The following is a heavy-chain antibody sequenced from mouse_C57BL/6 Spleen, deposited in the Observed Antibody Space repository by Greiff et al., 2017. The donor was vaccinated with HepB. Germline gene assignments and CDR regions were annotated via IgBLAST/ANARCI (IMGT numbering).Heavy chain of an antibody. CDR2: INPSSGYT. CDR3: ARSDYGYGYAMDY. Sequence: VKLMESGAELAKPGASVKLSCKASGYTFTSYWMHWVKQRPGQGLEWIGYINPSSGYTKYNQKFKDKATLTADKSSSTAYMQLSSLTYEDSAVYYCARSDYGYGYAMDYWGQGTSVTVSS. V-gene: IGHV1-7*01. J-gene: IGHJ4*01. CDR1: GYTFTSYW. D-gene: IGHD2-2*01.